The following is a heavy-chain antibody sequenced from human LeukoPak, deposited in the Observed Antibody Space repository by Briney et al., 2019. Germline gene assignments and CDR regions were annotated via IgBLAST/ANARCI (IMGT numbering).Heavy chain of an antibody. D-gene: IGHD6-19*01. CDR2: ISSSGYST. V-gene: IGHV3-23*01. CDR3: AKTTYASNSSGWYNHFDY. J-gene: IGHJ4*02. Sequence: GGSLRLSCAASGFTFSSYAMTWVRQAPGKGLEWVSTISSSGYSTYYADSVKGRFTISRDNSKNTLYLQLNSLRAEDTTVYYCAKTTYASNSSGWYNHFDYWDQGTLVTVSS. CDR1: GFTFSSYA.